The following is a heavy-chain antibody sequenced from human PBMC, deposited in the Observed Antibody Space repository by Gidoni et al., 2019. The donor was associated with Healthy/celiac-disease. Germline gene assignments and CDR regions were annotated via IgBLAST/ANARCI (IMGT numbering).Heavy chain of an antibody. CDR3: ARGVVGATRLYNWFDP. Sequence: QVQLVQSGAEVKKPGSSVKVSCKASGGTFSSYAISWVRQAPGQGLEWMGGIIPIFGTANYAQKFQGRVTITADKSTSTAYMELSSLRSEDTAVYYCARGVVGATRLYNWFDPWGQGTLVTVSS. J-gene: IGHJ5*02. CDR1: GGTFSSYA. CDR2: IIPIFGTA. D-gene: IGHD1-26*01. V-gene: IGHV1-69*06.